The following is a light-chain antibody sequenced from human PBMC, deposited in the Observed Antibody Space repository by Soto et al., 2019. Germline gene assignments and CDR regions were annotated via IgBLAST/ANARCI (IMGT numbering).Light chain of an antibody. J-gene: IGKJ5*01. CDR2: AAS. CDR1: QGISSY. CDR3: QGLNDYPIT. V-gene: IGKV1-9*01. Sequence: DIQLTQSPSFLSASVGDRVTITCRASQGISSYLAWYQQKPGEAPKCLIYAASTLRGWVPSRFSGSGSGTEFNLTISSLQPEDFATYYCQGLNDYPITFGQGTRLEIK.